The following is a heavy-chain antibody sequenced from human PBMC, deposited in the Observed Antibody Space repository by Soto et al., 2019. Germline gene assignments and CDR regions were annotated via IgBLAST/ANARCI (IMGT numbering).Heavy chain of an antibody. Sequence: SVKVSCKASGGTFSSYAISWVRQAPGQGLEWMGGIIPIFGTANYAQKFQGRVTITADESTSTAYMELSSLRSEDAAVYYCAREYCSSTSCYRDYYYYYGMDVWGQGTTVTVSS. J-gene: IGHJ6*02. CDR2: IIPIFGTA. V-gene: IGHV1-69*13. CDR3: AREYCSSTSCYRDYYYYYGMDV. D-gene: IGHD2-2*02. CDR1: GGTFSSYA.